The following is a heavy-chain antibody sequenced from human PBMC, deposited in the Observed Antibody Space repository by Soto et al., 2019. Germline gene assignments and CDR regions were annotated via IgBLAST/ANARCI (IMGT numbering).Heavy chain of an antibody. CDR2: ISWNSGSI. Sequence: EVQLVESGGALVQPGRSLRLSCAASGFTFDDYAMHWVRQAPGKGLEWVSGISWNSGSIGYADSVKGRFTISRDNSKTSLYLQMNSLRAEDTAFYYCARDTRGGNSSLFDCWGQGALCTVSS. V-gene: IGHV3-9*01. CDR3: ARDTRGGNSSLFDC. CDR1: GFTFDDYA. D-gene: IGHD4-4*01. J-gene: IGHJ4*02.